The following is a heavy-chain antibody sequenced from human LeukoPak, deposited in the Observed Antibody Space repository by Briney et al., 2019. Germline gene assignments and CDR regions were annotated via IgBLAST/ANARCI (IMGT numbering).Heavy chain of an antibody. CDR3: GRRPAVDGPIDN. Sequence: KPSETLSLTCVVSGVCLHRSFWAWVRQPPGKGLEWIGRIYSSGTTDYSPSLKSRLTISIDTSKNQFSLRLASMTAADTAVYFCGRRPAVDGPIDNWGQGILVAVSS. J-gene: IGHJ4*02. D-gene: IGHD3/OR15-3a*01. CDR1: GVCLHRSF. V-gene: IGHV4-59*01. CDR2: IYSSGTT.